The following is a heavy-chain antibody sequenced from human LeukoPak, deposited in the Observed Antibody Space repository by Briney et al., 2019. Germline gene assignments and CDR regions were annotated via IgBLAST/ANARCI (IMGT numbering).Heavy chain of an antibody. V-gene: IGHV3-7*01. CDR3: AGRRPWNQRWFDP. J-gene: IGHJ5*02. Sequence: PGRSLRLSCSASGFTFSSYGMHWVRQAPGKGLEWVANIKQDGSEKYYVDSVKGRFTISRDNAKNSLYLQMNSLRAEDTAVYYCAGRRPWNQRWFDPWGQGTLVTVSS. CDR1: GFTFSSYG. CDR2: IKQDGSEK. D-gene: IGHD1-1*01.